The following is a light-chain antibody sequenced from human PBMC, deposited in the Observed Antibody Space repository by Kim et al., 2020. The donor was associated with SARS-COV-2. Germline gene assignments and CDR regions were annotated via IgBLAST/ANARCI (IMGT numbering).Light chain of an antibody. CDR3: QQYCSSHWT. CDR1: QSISSSY. J-gene: IGKJ1*01. V-gene: IGKV3-20*01. Sequence: EIVLTQSPGTLSLSPGERATLSCRASQSISSSYLAWYQQRPGQVPRLLIYSASSRATDVPDRFSGSGSGTDFTLTISRLEPEDFAMYYCQQYCSSHWTFGQGTKVDIK. CDR2: SAS.